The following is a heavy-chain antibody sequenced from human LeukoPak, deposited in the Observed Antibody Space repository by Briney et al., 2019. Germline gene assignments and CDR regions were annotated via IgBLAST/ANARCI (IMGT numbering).Heavy chain of an antibody. CDR1: GLHFSNYA. D-gene: IGHD3-3*01. V-gene: IGHV3-23*01. Sequence: GGSLVLSCAASGLHFSNYALTWVRPAPGKGLEWASGIIGSGGGTYYADSVKCRFAISRDNSKNTLYLQMNNLRAEDTAVYYCAKGSGITIFGVVPPDYWGQGTLVTVSS. J-gene: IGHJ4*02. CDR2: IIGSGGGT. CDR3: AKGSGITIFGVVPPDY.